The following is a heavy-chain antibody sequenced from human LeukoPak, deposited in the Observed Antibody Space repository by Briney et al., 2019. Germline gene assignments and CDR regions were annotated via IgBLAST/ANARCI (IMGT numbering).Heavy chain of an antibody. V-gene: IGHV4-39*07. CDR3: ARVVSGIAAGFDP. D-gene: IGHD6-25*01. Sequence: SETLSLTCTVSGGSISSSSYYWGWIRQPPGKGLEWIGSIYYSGSTYYNPSLKSRVTISVDTSKNQFSLKLSSVTAADTAVYYCARVVSGIAAGFDPWGQGTLVTVSS. J-gene: IGHJ5*02. CDR1: GGSISSSSYY. CDR2: IYYSGST.